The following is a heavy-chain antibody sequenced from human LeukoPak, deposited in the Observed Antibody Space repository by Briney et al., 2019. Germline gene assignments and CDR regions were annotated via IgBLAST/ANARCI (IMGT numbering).Heavy chain of an antibody. CDR2: IYSDGSNT. CDR3: ARDVDIAVPGLLY. D-gene: IGHD6-19*01. CDR1: GFTFSSYW. Sequence: GGSLRLSCAASGFTFSSYWMHWVRQAPGKGLVWVSRIYSDGSNTGYADSVKGRFTISRDNAKNTLYLQMNRLRAEDTAVYYCARDVDIAVPGLLYWGQGTLVTVSS. J-gene: IGHJ4*02. V-gene: IGHV3-74*01.